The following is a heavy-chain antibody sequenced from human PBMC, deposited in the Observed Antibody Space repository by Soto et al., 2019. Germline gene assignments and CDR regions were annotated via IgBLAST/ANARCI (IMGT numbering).Heavy chain of an antibody. CDR2: ISDSGSSI. Sequence: QVQLVESGGGLVKPGGSLRLSCAASGFTFKNHYMTWIRQAPGKGLEWVSYISDSGSSIYYADSVKGRFTISRDNAKNSLLLEMNSLRGEDTAVYYCARQYSSMPDLWGQGTLVTVSS. D-gene: IGHD6-13*01. CDR3: ARQYSSMPDL. J-gene: IGHJ4*02. CDR1: GFTFKNHY. V-gene: IGHV3-11*01.